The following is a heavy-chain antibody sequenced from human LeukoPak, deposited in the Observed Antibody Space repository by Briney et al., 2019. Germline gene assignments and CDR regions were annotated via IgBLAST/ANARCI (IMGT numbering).Heavy chain of an antibody. CDR1: GYTFTNYD. D-gene: IGHD3-3*01. J-gene: IGHJ4*02. CDR3: SRGRFLEWSYPFDY. V-gene: IGHV1-8*03. Sequence: GASXKVSCKTSGYTFTNYDINWVRQATGQGLEWMGWVTPSSGNTGYAQKFQGRVTITRNTSISTAYMDLSSLRSDDTAVYYCSRGRFLEWSYPFDYWGQGTLVTVSS. CDR2: VTPSSGNT.